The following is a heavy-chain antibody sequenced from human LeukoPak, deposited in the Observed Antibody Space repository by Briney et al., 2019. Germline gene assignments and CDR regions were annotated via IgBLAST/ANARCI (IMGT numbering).Heavy chain of an antibody. CDR1: GGSISSYY. J-gene: IGHJ4*02. CDR3: ARGSLITIFGVVPERFDY. V-gene: IGHV4-59*01. CDR2: IYYSGST. Sequence: PSETLSLTCTVSGGSISSYYWSWIRQPPGKGLEWIGYIYYSGSTNYNPSLKSRVTMSVDTSKNQFSLKLSSVTAADTAVYYCARGSLITIFGVVPERFDYWGQGTLVTVSS. D-gene: IGHD3-3*01.